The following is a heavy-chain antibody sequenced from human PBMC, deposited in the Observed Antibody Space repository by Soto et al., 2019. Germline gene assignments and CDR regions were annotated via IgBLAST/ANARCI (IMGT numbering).Heavy chain of an antibody. CDR2: VSGRGGDT. CDR3: AKDPNYDFCSGFSAVCFDY. Sequence: HLLQSGGGLVQPGGCLRLSCAASGFSFSSFALSWVRQFPGKGLVWVAAVSGRGGDTYYANPVKGRFTISRDDSQNPLFLQMNSLRAEDSAIYYCAKDPNYDFCSGFSAVCFDYWGQGTLVTVSS. J-gene: IGHJ4*02. V-gene: IGHV3-23*01. CDR1: GFSFSSFA. D-gene: IGHD3-3*01.